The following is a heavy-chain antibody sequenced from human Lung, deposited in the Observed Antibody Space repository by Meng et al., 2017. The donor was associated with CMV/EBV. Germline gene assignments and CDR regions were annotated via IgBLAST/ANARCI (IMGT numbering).Heavy chain of an antibody. CDR3: ARDQVRAAAGIWEPDHAFDI. CDR1: GGSISSSSYY. D-gene: IGHD6-13*01. Sequence: SXTLSLXCTVSGGSISSSSYYWGWIRQPPGKGLEWIGSIYYSGSTYYNPSLKSRVTISVDTSKNQFSLKLSSVTAADTAVYYCARDQVRAAAGIWEPDHAFDIWXQGTXV. CDR2: IYYSGST. V-gene: IGHV4-39*07. J-gene: IGHJ3*02.